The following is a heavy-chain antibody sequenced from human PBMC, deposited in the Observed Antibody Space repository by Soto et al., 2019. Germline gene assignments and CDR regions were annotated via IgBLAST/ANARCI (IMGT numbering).Heavy chain of an antibody. D-gene: IGHD5-18*01. CDR2: ISYDGSNK. J-gene: IGHJ5*02. CDR1: GFTFSGYA. Sequence: GGSLRLSCAASGFTFSGYAMHWVRQAPGKGLEWVAVISYDGSNKYYADSVKGRFTISRDNSKNTLYLQMNSLRAEDTAVYYCARDAEGYSYGYNWFDPWGQGTLVTVSS. V-gene: IGHV3-30-3*01. CDR3: ARDAEGYSYGYNWFDP.